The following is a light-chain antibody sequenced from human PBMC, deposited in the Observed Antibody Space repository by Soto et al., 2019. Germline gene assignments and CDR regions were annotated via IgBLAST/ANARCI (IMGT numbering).Light chain of an antibody. CDR1: HGIRND. V-gene: IGKV1-17*01. CDR2: AAS. Sequence: DIQMTQFPSSLSASVGDRVTITCRASHGIRNDLAWYQQKPGKAPKRLIYAASSLQSGVPSRFSGSGSGTEFTLAISSLQPEDFANFYCLQHSTYPLTFGQGTKVEIK. CDR3: LQHSTYPLT. J-gene: IGKJ1*01.